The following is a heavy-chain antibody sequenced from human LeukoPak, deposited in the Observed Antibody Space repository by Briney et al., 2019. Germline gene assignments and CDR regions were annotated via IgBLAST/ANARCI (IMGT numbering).Heavy chain of an antibody. Sequence: GGSLRLSCAASGFTFSSYGVHWVRQAPGKGLEWVAVIWYDGSEEYYADSVKGRFTISRDNSKNTVYLQMNSLRANDTAVYYCAREMGGAFDIWGQGTMVTVSS. J-gene: IGHJ3*02. CDR2: IWYDGSEE. V-gene: IGHV3-33*01. D-gene: IGHD2-8*01. CDR1: GFTFSSYG. CDR3: AREMGGAFDI.